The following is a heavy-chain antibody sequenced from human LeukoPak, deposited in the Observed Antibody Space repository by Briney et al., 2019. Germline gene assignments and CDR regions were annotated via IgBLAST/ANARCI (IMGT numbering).Heavy chain of an antibody. D-gene: IGHD3-3*01. CDR2: INHSGST. Sequence: SETLSLTCAVYGGTFSGYYWSWIRQPPGKGLEWIGEINHSGSTNYNPSLKSRVTISVDTSKNQFSLKLSSVTAADTAVYYCARWGPGRFINWFDPWGQGTLVTVSS. CDR3: ARWGPGRFINWFDP. CDR1: GGTFSGYY. J-gene: IGHJ5*02. V-gene: IGHV4-34*01.